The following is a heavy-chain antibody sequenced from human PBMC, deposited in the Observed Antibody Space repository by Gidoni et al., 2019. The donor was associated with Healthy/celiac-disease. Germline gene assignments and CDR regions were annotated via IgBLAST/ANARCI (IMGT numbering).Heavy chain of an antibody. CDR3: ARGPGEYQLLLGLGYYMDV. Sequence: QVQLQQWGAGLLKPSETLSLTFAVYGGSFSGYYWSWIRQPPGKGLEWIGEINHSGSTNYNPSLKSRVTISVDTSKNQFSLKLSSVTAADTAVYYCARGPGEYQLLLGLGYYMDVWGKGTTVTVSS. D-gene: IGHD2-2*01. V-gene: IGHV4-34*01. CDR1: GGSFSGYY. CDR2: INHSGST. J-gene: IGHJ6*03.